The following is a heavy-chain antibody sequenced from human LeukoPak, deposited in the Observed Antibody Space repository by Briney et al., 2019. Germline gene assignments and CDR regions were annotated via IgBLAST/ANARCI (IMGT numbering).Heavy chain of an antibody. CDR2: INPSGGST. D-gene: IGHD3-22*01. CDR1: GYTFTSYY. CDR3: ATDCRYYYDSSGYYYCV. V-gene: IGHV1-46*01. J-gene: IGHJ4*02. Sequence: ASVKVSCKASGYTFTSYYMHWVRQAPGQGLEWMGIINPSGGSTSYAQKFQGRVTMTRDTSTSTVYMELSSLRSEDTAVYYCATDCRYYYDSSGYYYCVWGQGTLVTVSS.